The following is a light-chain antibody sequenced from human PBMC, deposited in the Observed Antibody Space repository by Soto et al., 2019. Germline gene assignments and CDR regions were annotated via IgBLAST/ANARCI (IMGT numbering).Light chain of an antibody. CDR3: HQHATSPLT. CDR2: HAS. V-gene: IGKV3-20*01. Sequence: EIVLTQSPGTLSLSPGERATLSCRASESVGRNYLAWFQQKPGQPPRLLIYHASTTATGVPDRFSVSGSGTDFTLTISALEPEDFAVYYCHQHATSPLTFGGGTKVRS. J-gene: IGKJ4*01. CDR1: ESVGRNY.